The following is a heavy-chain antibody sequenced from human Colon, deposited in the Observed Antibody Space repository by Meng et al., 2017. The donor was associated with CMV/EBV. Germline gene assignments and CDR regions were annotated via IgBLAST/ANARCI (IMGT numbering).Heavy chain of an antibody. J-gene: IGHJ6*02. V-gene: IGHV4-30-4*08. CDR3: ARDVTMTTITSYGMDV. Sequence: LRLSCTVSGGSVNSNNYYWSWIRQPPGKGLEWIGHIYYSGTTYYNPSLKSRVTISIDTFKNEFSLRLSSVTAADTAVYYCARDVTMTTITSYGMDVWGQGTTVTVSS. CDR2: IYYSGTT. CDR1: GGSVNSNNYY. D-gene: IGHD4-11*01.